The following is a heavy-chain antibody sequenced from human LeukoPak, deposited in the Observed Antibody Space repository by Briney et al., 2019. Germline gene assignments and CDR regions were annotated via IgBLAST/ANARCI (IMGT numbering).Heavy chain of an antibody. CDR1: GFTFSSYE. D-gene: IGHD2-2*03. V-gene: IGHV3-48*03. CDR2: ISSSGSTI. CDR3: AKSGKILGY. J-gene: IGHJ4*02. Sequence: GGSLRLSCAASGFTFSSYEMNWVRQAPGKGLEWVSYISSSGSTIYYADPVKGRFTISRDNAKNSLYLQMNNLRPEDTAVYYCAKSGKILGYWGQGTLVTVSS.